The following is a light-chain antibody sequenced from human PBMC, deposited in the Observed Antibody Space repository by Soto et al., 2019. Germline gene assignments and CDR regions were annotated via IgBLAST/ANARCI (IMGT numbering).Light chain of an antibody. V-gene: IGLV2-14*03. CDR3: SSFTGSSYV. CDR2: DVT. CDR1: SSDVGNNNY. J-gene: IGLJ1*01. Sequence: HSDLTQPASGSGSPGQSSTISCTGTSSDVGNNNYVSWYQHNPGRAPKVMICDVTNRPSGVSNRFSGSKSGNTASLTISGLQAEDEADYYCSSFTGSSYVFGTGTKVTVL.